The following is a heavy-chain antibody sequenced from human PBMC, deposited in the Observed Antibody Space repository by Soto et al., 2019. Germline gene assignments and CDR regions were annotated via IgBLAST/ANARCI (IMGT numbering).Heavy chain of an antibody. J-gene: IGHJ6*02. Sequence: PSETLSLTCTVSGGSISSYYWSWIRQPPGKGLEWIGYIYYSGSTNYNPSLKSRVTISVDTSKNQFSLKLSSVTAADTAVYYCARDGGTGYYGMDVWGQGTTVTVSS. V-gene: IGHV4-59*01. CDR1: GGSISSYY. CDR3: ARDGGTGYYGMDV. CDR2: IYYSGST. D-gene: IGHD3-9*01.